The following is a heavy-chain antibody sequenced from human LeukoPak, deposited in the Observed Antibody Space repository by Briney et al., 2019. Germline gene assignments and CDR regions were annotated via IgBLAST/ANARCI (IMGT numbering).Heavy chain of an antibody. J-gene: IGHJ6*03. Sequence: QPGGSLRLSCAASGFTFSSYAMSWVRQAPGKGLEWVSAISGSGGSTYYADSVKGRFTISRDNSKNTLYLQMNSLRAEDTAVYYCAKGPTSNYYDSSGYYFNYYYYMDVWGKGTTVTVSS. CDR1: GFTFSSYA. CDR3: AKGPTSNYYDSSGYYFNYYYYMDV. CDR2: ISGSGGST. V-gene: IGHV3-23*01. D-gene: IGHD3-22*01.